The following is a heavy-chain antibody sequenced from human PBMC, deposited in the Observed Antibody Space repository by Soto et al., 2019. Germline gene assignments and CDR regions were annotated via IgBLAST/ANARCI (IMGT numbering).Heavy chain of an antibody. D-gene: IGHD3-10*01. J-gene: IGHJ2*01. CDR3: ARDPLSYGSGNWYFDL. CDR1: GGTFSSYP. V-gene: IGHV1-69*04. Sequence: QVQLMQSGAEVKKPGSSVKVSCKASGGTFSSYPISWVRQAPGQGLEWMGRIIPILGIANYAQKFQGRVTITADKSTSTAYMELSSLRSEDTAGDYCARDPLSYGSGNWYFDLWGRGTLVTVSS. CDR2: IIPILGIA.